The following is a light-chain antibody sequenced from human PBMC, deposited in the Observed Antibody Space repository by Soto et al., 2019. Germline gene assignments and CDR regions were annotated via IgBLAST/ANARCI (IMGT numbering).Light chain of an antibody. CDR3: SSYTSSSTLV. Sequence: QSVLTQPASVYGSPGQSITISCTGTSSDVGGYNYVSWYQQHPGKAPQLMIYEVSNRPSGVSNRFSGSKSGNTASLTISGLQAEDEADYYCSSYTSSSTLVFGTGTKLTVL. CDR2: EVS. V-gene: IGLV2-14*01. J-gene: IGLJ1*01. CDR1: SSDVGGYNY.